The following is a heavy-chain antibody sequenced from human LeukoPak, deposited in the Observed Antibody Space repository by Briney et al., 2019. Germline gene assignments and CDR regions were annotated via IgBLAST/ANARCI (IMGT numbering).Heavy chain of an antibody. V-gene: IGHV3-7*01. J-gene: IGHJ5*02. CDR2: IKQDGSEK. CDR1: GFTFSSYW. D-gene: IGHD2-21*02. CDR3: ARDRLNVVVPAIGWFDP. Sequence: GGSLRLSCAASGFTFSSYWMSWVRQAPGKGLEWVANIKQDGSEKYYVDSVKGRFTISRDNAKNSLYLQMNSLRAEDTAVYYCARDRLNVVVPAIGWFDPWGQGTLVTVSS.